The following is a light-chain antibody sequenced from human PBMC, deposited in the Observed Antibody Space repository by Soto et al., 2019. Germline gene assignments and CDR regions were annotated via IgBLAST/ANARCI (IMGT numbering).Light chain of an antibody. V-gene: IGKV3D-15*01. CDR2: DAS. CDR3: QQYNKWPRT. Sequence: EIVMTQSPATLSVSPGERATLSCRASQSVSSYLAWYQQKPGQAPRLLIYDASNRATGIPARFSGSGSGTEFTLTISSLQSEDFAVYYCQQYNKWPRTFGQGTTGDIK. CDR1: QSVSSY. J-gene: IGKJ1*01.